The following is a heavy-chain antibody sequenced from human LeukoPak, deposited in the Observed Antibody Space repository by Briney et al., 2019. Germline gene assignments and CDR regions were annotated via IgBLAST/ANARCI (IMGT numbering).Heavy chain of an antibody. CDR3: ARDQLTDNYYDSSGDYYYGMDV. D-gene: IGHD3-22*01. V-gene: IGHV1-18*01. CDR2: ISAYNGNT. J-gene: IGHJ6*02. CDR1: GYTFTSYG. Sequence: ASVKVCCKASGYTFTSYGIRWVRQAPGQGLEWMGWISAYNGNTNYAQKLQGRVTMTTDTSTSTAYMELRSLRSDDTAVYCCARDQLTDNYYDSSGDYYYGMDVWGQGTTVTVSS.